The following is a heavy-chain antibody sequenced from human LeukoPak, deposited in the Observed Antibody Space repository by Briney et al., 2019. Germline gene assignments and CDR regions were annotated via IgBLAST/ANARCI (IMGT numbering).Heavy chain of an antibody. CDR3: ARDLYYGDYHYYGMDV. D-gene: IGHD4-17*01. V-gene: IGHV4-59*01. CDR1: GGSISSYY. CDR2: IYYSGST. Sequence: SEILSLTCTVSGGSISSYYWSWIRQPPGKGLEWIGYIYYSGSTNYNPSLKSRVTISVDTSKNQFSLKLSSVTAADTAVYYCARDLYYGDYHYYGMDVWGQGTTVTVSS. J-gene: IGHJ6*02.